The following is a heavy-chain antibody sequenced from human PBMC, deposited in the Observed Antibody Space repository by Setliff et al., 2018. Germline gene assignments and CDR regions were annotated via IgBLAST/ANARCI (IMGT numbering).Heavy chain of an antibody. CDR2: IFPGDSAT. CDR3: ARVGDYMGYYYNYYMDV. J-gene: IGHJ6*03. D-gene: IGHD3-10*01. Sequence: PGESLKISCKGSGYTFTEYLIGWVRQMPGKGLEWMGIIFPGDSATKYSPSFQGQVTMSVDKSINTAYLQWSSLRASDTAIYYCARVGDYMGYYYNYYMDVWGKGTTVT. CDR1: GYTFTEYL. V-gene: IGHV5-51*01.